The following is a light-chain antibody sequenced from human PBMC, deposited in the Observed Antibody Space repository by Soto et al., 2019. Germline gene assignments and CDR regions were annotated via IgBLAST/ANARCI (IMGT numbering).Light chain of an antibody. CDR2: SNN. J-gene: IGLJ2*01. CDR3: ATWDDSLNGHVV. V-gene: IGLV1-44*01. Sequence: QAVVTQPPSASGSPGQRVTISCSGRSSNIGDNTVNWYQELPGTAPKLLIYSNNQRPSGVPDRFSGSKSGTSASLAISGLQSEDEADYYCATWDDSLNGHVVFGGGTKLTVL. CDR1: SSNIGDNT.